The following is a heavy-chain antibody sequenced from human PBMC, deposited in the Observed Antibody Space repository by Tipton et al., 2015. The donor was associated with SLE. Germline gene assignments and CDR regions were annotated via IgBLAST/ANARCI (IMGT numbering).Heavy chain of an antibody. CDR3: ARGSPFMEWERSWFDP. CDR2: IYYTGTT. D-gene: IGHD3-3*01. CDR1: GASMNSGSYY. V-gene: IGHV4-31*03. J-gene: IGHJ5*02. Sequence: TLSLTCTVSGASMNSGSYYWTWVRQRPGEGLEWIGSIYYTGTTYYNPSLKSRITISVDTSKNQFSLKVNSVTAADTAVYYCARGSPFMEWERSWFDPWGQGTLVTVSS.